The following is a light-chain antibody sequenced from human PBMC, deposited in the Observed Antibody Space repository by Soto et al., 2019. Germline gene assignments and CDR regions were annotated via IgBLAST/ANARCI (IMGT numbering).Light chain of an antibody. CDR3: QSYDTYTVV. Sequence: NFMLTQPHYVSESPGKTVTISCTRTSGSIASKYVQWFQQRPGSAPTTVIYEDDQRPSGVPDRFSGSVDSSSNSASLTISGVKTEDEADYYCQSYDTYTVVFGGGTKLTVL. CDR2: EDD. J-gene: IGLJ2*01. CDR1: SGSIASKY. V-gene: IGLV6-57*04.